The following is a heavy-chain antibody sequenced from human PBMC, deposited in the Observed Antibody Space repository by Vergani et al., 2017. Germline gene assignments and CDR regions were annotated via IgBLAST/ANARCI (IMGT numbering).Heavy chain of an antibody. CDR1: GGSISSSSYY. V-gene: IGHV4-39*07. J-gene: IGHJ4*02. D-gene: IGHD1-1*01. CDR3: ARMPHTTRGPRNRFDY. Sequence: QLQLQESGPGLVKPSETLSLTCTVSGGSISSSSYYWGWIRQPPGKGLEWIGEINHSGSTNYNPSLKSRVTISVDTSKNQFSLKLSSVTAADTAVYYCARMPHTTRGPRNRFDYWGQGTLVTVSS. CDR2: INHSGST.